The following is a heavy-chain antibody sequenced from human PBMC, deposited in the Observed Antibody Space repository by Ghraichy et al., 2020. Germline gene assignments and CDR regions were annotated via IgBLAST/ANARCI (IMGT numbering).Heavy chain of an antibody. J-gene: IGHJ5*02. CDR3: ARGRDTAMVTKGNWFDP. V-gene: IGHV4-34*01. Sequence: EYLNISCAVYGGSFSDYCWSWIRQPPGKGLEWIGEIDHSGATNYNPSLKSRVTISVDTSKNQFSLTLSSVTAADTAVYYCARGRDTAMVTKGNWFDPWGQGTLVTVSS. CDR1: GGSFSDYC. CDR2: IDHSGAT. D-gene: IGHD5-18*01.